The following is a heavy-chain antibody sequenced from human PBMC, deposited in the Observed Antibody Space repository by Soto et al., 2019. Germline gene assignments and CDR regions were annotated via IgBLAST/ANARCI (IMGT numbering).Heavy chain of an antibody. J-gene: IGHJ4*02. CDR2: INHSGST. V-gene: IGHV4-34*01. CDR3: ARDSSIAVANLYYYFDY. D-gene: IGHD6-19*01. CDR1: GGSFSGYY. Sequence: SETLSLTCAVYGGSFSGYYWSWIRQPPGKGLEWIGEINHSGSTNYNPSLKSPVTIAVDTSKNQFSLKLSSVTAADTAVYYCARDSSIAVANLYYYFDYWGQGTLVTVSS.